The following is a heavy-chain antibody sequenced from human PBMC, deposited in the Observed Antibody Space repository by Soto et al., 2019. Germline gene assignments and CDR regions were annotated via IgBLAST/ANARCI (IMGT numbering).Heavy chain of an antibody. J-gene: IGHJ5*02. Sequence: SETLSLTCAVSGGSISSSNWWSWVRQPPGKGLEWIGEIYHSGSTNYNPSLRRRAPISVDKPKTQFPLKLSSVPPADTPVFYWARRSSGYYLTWFAPWGQGPLVTSSS. CDR2: IYHSGST. V-gene: IGHV4-4*02. CDR3: ARRSSGYYLTWFAP. D-gene: IGHD3-22*01. CDR1: GGSISSSNW.